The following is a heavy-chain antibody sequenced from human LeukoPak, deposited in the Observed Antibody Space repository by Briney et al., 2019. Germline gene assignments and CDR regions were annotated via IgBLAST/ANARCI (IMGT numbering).Heavy chain of an antibody. CDR3: AKHGSGSYSIPPNYFDY. V-gene: IGHV3-53*04. CDR1: GFTVSSNY. Sequence: GGSLRLSCAASGFTVSSNYMSWVRQAPGKGLEWVSVIYSGGSTYYADSVKGRFTISRHNSKNTLYLQMNSLRAEDTAVYSGAKHGSGSYSIPPNYFDYGGKEPLATVSS. D-gene: IGHD3-10*01. CDR2: IYSGGST. J-gene: IGHJ4*02.